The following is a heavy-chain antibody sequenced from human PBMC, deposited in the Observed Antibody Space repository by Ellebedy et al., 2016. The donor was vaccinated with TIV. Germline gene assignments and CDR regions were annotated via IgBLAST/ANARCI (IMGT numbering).Heavy chain of an antibody. Sequence: ESLKISXKGSEYSFIHYWISWVRQMPGKGLEWMGRIDPSDPSGSYTTYSPSSQGHVTISVDKSITTAYLEWSSLKASDTAMYYCARHELGSNAAFDYWGQGTLVTVSS. CDR3: ARHELGSNAAFDY. CDR1: EYSFIHYW. D-gene: IGHD1-26*01. V-gene: IGHV5-10-1*01. CDR2: IDPSDPSGSYT. J-gene: IGHJ4*02.